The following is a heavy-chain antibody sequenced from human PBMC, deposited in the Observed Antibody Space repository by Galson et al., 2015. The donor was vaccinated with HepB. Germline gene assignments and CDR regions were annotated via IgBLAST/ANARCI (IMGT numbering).Heavy chain of an antibody. CDR3: ARDSGIAAAGDNCPFDY. D-gene: IGHD6-13*01. CDR2: ISYDGSNK. Sequence: SLRLSCAASGFTFSSYAMHWVRQAPGKGLEWVAVISYDGSNKYYADSVKGRFTISRDNSKNTLYLQVNSLRAEDTAVYYCARDSGIAAAGDNCPFDYWGQGTLVTVSS. CDR1: GFTFSSYA. J-gene: IGHJ4*02. V-gene: IGHV3-30*04.